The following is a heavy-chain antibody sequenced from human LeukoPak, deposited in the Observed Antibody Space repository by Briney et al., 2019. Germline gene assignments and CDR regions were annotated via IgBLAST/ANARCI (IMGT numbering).Heavy chain of an antibody. CDR1: GYTFTSYA. D-gene: IGHD6-13*01. CDR2: ISAYNGNT. Sequence: RASVKVSCKASGYTFTSYAMNWVRQAPGQGLEWMGWISAYNGNTNYAQKLQGRVTMTTDTSTSTAYMELRSLRSDDTAVYYCARDMYSSSWYHYWYFDLWGRGTLVTVSS. J-gene: IGHJ2*01. CDR3: ARDMYSSSWYHYWYFDL. V-gene: IGHV1-18*01.